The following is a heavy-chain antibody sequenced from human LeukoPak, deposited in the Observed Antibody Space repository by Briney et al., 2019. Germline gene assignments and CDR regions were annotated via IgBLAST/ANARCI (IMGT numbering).Heavy chain of an antibody. J-gene: IGHJ3*02. CDR3: ARLRVIFWGFDI. V-gene: IGHV4-34*01. Sequence: PSETLSLTCAVYGGSFSGYYWSWIRQPLGKGLEWIGEINHSGSTNYNPSLKSRVTISVDTSKNQFSLKLSSVTAADTAVYYCARLRVIFWGFDIWGQGTMVTVSS. CDR1: GGSFSGYY. D-gene: IGHD3-16*01. CDR2: INHSGST.